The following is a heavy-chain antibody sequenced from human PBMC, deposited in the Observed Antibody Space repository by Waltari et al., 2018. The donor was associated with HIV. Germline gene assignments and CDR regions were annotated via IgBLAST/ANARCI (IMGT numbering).Heavy chain of an antibody. J-gene: IGHJ4*02. CDR3: GKDDSTGSSGYYPFHY. V-gene: IGHV3-23*04. CDR1: GFTFTNYA. Sequence: EVQLVESGGGLVQPGGSLRLSCAASGFTFTNYAMNWVRQAPGMGLEGVSAISGSGGSTYYADSVKGRFTSARDNTKYTLYLQMNSLRAEDAALYYCGKDDSTGSSGYYPFHYWGQGTLITVSS. CDR2: ISGSGGST. D-gene: IGHD3-22*01.